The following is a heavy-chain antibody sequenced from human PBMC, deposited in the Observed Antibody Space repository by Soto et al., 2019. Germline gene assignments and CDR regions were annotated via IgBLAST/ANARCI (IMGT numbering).Heavy chain of an antibody. D-gene: IGHD3-22*01. CDR1: GYTFTSYA. CDR2: INAGNGNT. V-gene: IGHV1-3*01. CDR3: ARAIVVVTPPDY. Sequence: GASVKVSCKASGYTFTSYAMHWVRQAPGQRLEWMGWINAGNGNTKYSQKFQGRVTITRDTSASTAYMELSSLRSEDTAVYYCARAIVVVTPPDYWGQGTQVTVSS. J-gene: IGHJ4*02.